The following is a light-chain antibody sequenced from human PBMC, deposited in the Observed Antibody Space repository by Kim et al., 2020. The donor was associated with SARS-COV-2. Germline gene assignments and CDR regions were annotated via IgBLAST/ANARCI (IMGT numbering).Light chain of an antibody. V-gene: IGLV3-1*01. Sequence: SYELTQPPSVSVSPGQTASITCSGNKLGDKYVCWYQQKPGQSPVLVMYEDNKWPSGIPERFAGSNSGNTATLTISGTQAMDEADYYCQAWDSSTVIFGGG. J-gene: IGLJ2*01. CDR2: EDN. CDR3: QAWDSSTVI. CDR1: KLGDKY.